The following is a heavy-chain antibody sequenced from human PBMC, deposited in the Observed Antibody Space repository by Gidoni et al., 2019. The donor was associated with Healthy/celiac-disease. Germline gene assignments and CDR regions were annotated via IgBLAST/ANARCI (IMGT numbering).Heavy chain of an antibody. D-gene: IGHD3-22*01. J-gene: IGHJ4*02. CDR3: AKGEQYYDSSGYYDY. CDR2: ISGSGGST. V-gene: IGHV3-23*01. CDR1: GFTFSRYA. Sequence: EVQLLESGGGLVQPGGSLRLSCAASGFTFSRYAMSWVRQAPGKGLEWVSAISGSGGSTYYADSVKGRFTISRDNSKNTLYLQMNSLRAEDTAVYYCAKGEQYYDSSGYYDYWGQGTLVTVSS.